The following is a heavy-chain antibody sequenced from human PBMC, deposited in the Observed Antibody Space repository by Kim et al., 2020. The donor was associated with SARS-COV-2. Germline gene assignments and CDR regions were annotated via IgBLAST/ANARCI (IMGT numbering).Heavy chain of an antibody. V-gene: IGHV1-18*01. J-gene: IGHJ6*02. CDR1: GYTFTSYG. D-gene: IGHD6-6*01. CDR2: ISAYNGNT. CDR3: ARLEYSSSVPRSYYGMDV. Sequence: ASVKVSCKASGYTFTSYGISWVRQAPGQGLEWMGWISAYNGNTNYAQKLQGRVTMTTDTSTSTAYMELRSLRSDDTAVYYCARLEYSSSVPRSYYGMDVWGQGTTVTVSS.